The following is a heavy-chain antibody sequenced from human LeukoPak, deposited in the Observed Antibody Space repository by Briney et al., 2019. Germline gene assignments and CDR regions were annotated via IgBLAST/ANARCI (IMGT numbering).Heavy chain of an antibody. CDR1: GGSISSSSYY. CDR2: IYYSGST. J-gene: IGHJ6*03. CDR3: ARLVGYYYDSSGYYSSYYYYYYYMDV. Sequence: SETLSLTCTVSGGSISSSSYYWGWFRQPPGKGLEWIGSIYYSGSTYYNPSLKSRVTISVDTSKNQFSLKLSSVTAADTAVYYCARLVGYYYDSSGYYSSYYYYYYYMDVWGKGTTVTVSS. D-gene: IGHD3-22*01. V-gene: IGHV4-39*01.